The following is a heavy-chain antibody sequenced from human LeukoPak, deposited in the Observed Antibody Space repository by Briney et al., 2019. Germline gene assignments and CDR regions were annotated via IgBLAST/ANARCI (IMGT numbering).Heavy chain of an antibody. CDR1: GFTFSRYA. J-gene: IGHJ3*02. V-gene: IGHV3-64*01. CDR2: ISGNGGTT. D-gene: IGHD5-24*01. CDR3: ARVKRDGFNSDAFDI. Sequence: GGSLRLSCAASGFTFSRYALHWVRQAPGKGLEYVSAISGNGGTTYYANSVKGRFTISRDNSKNTLYLQMGSLRAEDTAVYYFARVKRDGFNSDAFDIWGQGTMVTVSS.